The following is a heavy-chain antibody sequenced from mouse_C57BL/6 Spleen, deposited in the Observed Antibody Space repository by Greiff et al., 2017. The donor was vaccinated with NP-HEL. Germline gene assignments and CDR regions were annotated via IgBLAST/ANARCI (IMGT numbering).Heavy chain of an antibody. D-gene: IGHD1-1*01. J-gene: IGHJ2*01. CDR1: GYTFTSYW. CDR3: ARRGNYGSSLDYFDY. CDR2: IDPSDSYT. V-gene: IGHV1-50*01. Sequence: VQLQQPGAELVKPGASVKLSCKASGYTFTSYWMQWVKQRPGQGLEWIGEIDPSDSYTNYNQKFKGKATLTVDTSSSTAYMQLSSLTSEDSAVYYCARRGNYGSSLDYFDYWGQGTTLTVSS.